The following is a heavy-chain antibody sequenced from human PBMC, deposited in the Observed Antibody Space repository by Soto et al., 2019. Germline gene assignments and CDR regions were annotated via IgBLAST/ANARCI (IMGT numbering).Heavy chain of an antibody. CDR3: ARHHVRGRTIAGAAEF. J-gene: IGHJ4*02. D-gene: IGHD1-26*01. Sequence: SQTLALTCAVYGGSLSGYYWSWIRQPPGKALEWIGEINYSGNTNYNPSLKSRVTISVDTSKNQLFLNLTSVTAADTAMYYCARHHVRGRTIAGAAEFWGQGTLVTVSS. CDR2: INYSGNT. CDR1: GGSLSGYY. V-gene: IGHV4-34*01.